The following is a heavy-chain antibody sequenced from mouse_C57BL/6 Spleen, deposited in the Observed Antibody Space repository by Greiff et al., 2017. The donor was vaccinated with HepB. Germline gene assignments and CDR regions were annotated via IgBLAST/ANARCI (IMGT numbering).Heavy chain of an antibody. D-gene: IGHD1-1*01. V-gene: IGHV1-20*01. J-gene: IGHJ4*01. Sequence: EVQLQQSGPELVKPGDSVKISCKASGYSFTGYFMNWVMQSHGKSLEWIGRINPYNGDTFYNQKFKGKATLTVDKSSSTAHMELRSLTSEDSAVDYCAVGISTTVVAPYAMDDCGRGTSVTVSS. CDR1: GYSFTGYF. CDR3: AVGISTTVVAPYAMDD. CDR2: INPYNGDT.